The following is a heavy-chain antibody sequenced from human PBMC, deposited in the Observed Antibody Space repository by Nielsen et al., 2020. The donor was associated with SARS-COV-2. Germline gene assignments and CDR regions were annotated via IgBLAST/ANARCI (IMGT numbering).Heavy chain of an antibody. CDR3: ARDYYDSSGYYTITGVDYFDY. D-gene: IGHD3-22*01. V-gene: IGHV1-46*01. J-gene: IGHJ4*02. Sequence: WVRQAPGQGLEWMGIINPSGDSTNYAQKFQGRVIMTRDTSTSTVYMNLSSLRFEDTAVYYCARDYYDSSGYYTITGVDYFDYWGQGTLVTVSS. CDR2: INPSGDST.